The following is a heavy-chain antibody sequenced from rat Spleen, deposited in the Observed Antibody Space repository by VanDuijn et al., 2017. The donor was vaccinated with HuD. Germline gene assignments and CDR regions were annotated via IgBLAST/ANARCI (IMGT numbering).Heavy chain of an antibody. CDR3: TRHRGGSLYFDF. V-gene: IGHV5S13*01. CDR1: GFTFSNYG. J-gene: IGHJ2*01. D-gene: IGHD1-11*01. Sequence: EVQLVESDGGLVQPGRSLKLSCAASGFTFSNYGLHWIRQAPTKGLEWVASISPSGGSSYYRDSMKGRFTISRDDAENTHYLQMDSLRSEDTATYYCTRHRGGSLYFDFWGQGVMVTVSS. CDR2: ISPSGGSS.